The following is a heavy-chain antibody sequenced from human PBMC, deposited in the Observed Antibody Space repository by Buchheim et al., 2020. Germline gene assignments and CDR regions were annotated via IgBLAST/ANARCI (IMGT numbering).Heavy chain of an antibody. V-gene: IGHV4-59*01. CDR2: IYYSGST. Sequence: VQLQESGPGLVKPSETLSLICTVSGGSISSYYWSWIRQPPGKGLEWIGYIYYSGSTNYNPSLKSRVTISVDTSKNQFSLKLSSVTAADTAVYYCATDLGGWFDPWGQGTL. CDR3: ATDLGGWFDP. J-gene: IGHJ5*02. D-gene: IGHD1-26*01. CDR1: GGSISSYY.